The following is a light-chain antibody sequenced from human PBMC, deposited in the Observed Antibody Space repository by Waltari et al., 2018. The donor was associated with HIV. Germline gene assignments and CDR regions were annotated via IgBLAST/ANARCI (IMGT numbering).Light chain of an antibody. CDR1: QSVLHSSNNKNY. CDR2: WAS. J-gene: IGKJ4*01. Sequence: DIVMTQSPDSLAVSLGERDTINCKSSQSVLHSSNNKNYLAWYQQKAGQPPKLLIYWASTRESGVPDRFSGSGSGTDFTLTISSLQAEDVAVYYCQQYYSTLRRTFGRGTKVEIK. CDR3: QQYYSTLRRT. V-gene: IGKV4-1*01.